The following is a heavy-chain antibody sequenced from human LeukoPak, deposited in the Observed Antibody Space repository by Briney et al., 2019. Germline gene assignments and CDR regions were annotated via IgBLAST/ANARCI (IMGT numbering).Heavy chain of an antibody. Sequence: SETLSLTCTVSGGSISSYYWSWIRQPPGKGLEWIGYIYYSGSTNYNPSLKSRVTISVDPSKNQFSLKLSSVTAADTAVYYCAREFGGGMDVWGQGTTVTVSS. J-gene: IGHJ6*02. CDR1: GGSISSYY. V-gene: IGHV4-59*01. CDR3: AREFGGGMDV. D-gene: IGHD3-10*01. CDR2: IYYSGST.